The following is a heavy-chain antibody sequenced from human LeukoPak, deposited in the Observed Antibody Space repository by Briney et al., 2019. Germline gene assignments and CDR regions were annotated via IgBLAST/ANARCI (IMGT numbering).Heavy chain of an antibody. D-gene: IGHD1-26*01. CDR2: ISSSSSYI. Sequence: PGGSLRLSCAASGFTFSSYSMNWVRQAPGKGLEWVSSISSSSSYIYYADSVKGRFTISRDNAKNSLYLQMNSLRAEDTAVYYCARVSGSSHYYYYMDVWGKGTTVTVSS. CDR3: ARVSGSSHYYYYMDV. V-gene: IGHV3-21*01. CDR1: GFTFSSYS. J-gene: IGHJ6*03.